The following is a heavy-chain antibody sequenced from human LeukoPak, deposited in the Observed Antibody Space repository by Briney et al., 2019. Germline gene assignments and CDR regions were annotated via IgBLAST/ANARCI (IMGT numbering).Heavy chain of an antibody. CDR1: GFTFSNYY. CDR3: ATYVPTPRRGLDY. Sequence: GGSLRLSCAASGFTFSNYYMTWVRQAPGKGLEWVARIKLDGSEESYVDSVKGRFTISRDSAKNSLFLQMTSLRAEDTAVYYCATYVPTPRRGLDYWGQGTLVTVSS. CDR2: IKLDGSEE. D-gene: IGHD3-10*01. V-gene: IGHV3-7*01. J-gene: IGHJ4*02.